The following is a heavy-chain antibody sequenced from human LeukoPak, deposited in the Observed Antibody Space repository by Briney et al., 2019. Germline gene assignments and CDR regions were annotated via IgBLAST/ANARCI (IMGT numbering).Heavy chain of an antibody. Sequence: ASVKVSCKASGYTFTGYYMHWVRQAPGQGLEWMGWINPNSSNTGYAHKFQGRVTMTRNTSISTPYMELSSLRSEDTAVYYCAVYYYDSSGYYWYWAGGPHDAFDIWGQGTMVTVSS. V-gene: IGHV1-8*02. CDR3: AVYYYDSSGYYWYWAGGPHDAFDI. CDR1: GYTFTGYY. CDR2: INPNSSNT. D-gene: IGHD3-22*01. J-gene: IGHJ3*02.